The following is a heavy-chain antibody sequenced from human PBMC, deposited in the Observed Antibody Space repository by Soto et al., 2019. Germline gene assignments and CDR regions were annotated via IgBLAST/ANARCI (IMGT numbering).Heavy chain of an antibody. V-gene: IGHV3-15*01. J-gene: IGHJ4*02. CDR1: GFTFNNAW. CDR2: IKSKTDGGTT. Sequence: EVQLVESGGGLVKPGGSLRRSCAAFGFTFNNAWMSWVRQAPGKGLQWVGRIKSKTDGGTTDYAAPVKGRFTISRDDSKNTLYLQMNSLKTADTAVYYCTTIANIAAAGSFDYWGQGTLVTVSS. D-gene: IGHD6-13*01. CDR3: TTIANIAAAGSFDY.